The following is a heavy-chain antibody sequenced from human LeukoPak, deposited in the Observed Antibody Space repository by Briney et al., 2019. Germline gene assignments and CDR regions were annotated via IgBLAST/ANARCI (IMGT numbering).Heavy chain of an antibody. CDR1: GFTFGDYA. J-gene: IGHJ4*02. CDR3: TRDSFSELLWFGDYIDY. Sequence: GGSLRLSCTASGFTFGDYAMSWFRQAPGKGLEWVGFIRSKAYGGTTEYAASVKGRFTISRDDSKSIAYLQVNSLKTEDTAVYYCTRDSFSELLWFGDYIDYWGQGTLVTVSS. V-gene: IGHV3-49*03. CDR2: IRSKAYGGTT. D-gene: IGHD3-10*01.